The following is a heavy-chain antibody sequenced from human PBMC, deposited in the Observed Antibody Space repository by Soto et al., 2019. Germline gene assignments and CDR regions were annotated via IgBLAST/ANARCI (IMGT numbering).Heavy chain of an antibody. CDR3: AADLKGYYYGSGSYQPYYYYGMDV. D-gene: IGHD3-10*01. CDR1: GGSISSSSYY. V-gene: IGHV4-39*01. J-gene: IGHJ6*02. CDR2: IYYSGST. Sequence: PSETLSLTCTVSGGSISSSSYYWGWIRQPPGKGLEWIGSIYYSGSTYYNPSLKSRVTISVDTSKNQLCLKLSSVTAADTAVYYCAADLKGYYYGSGSYQPYYYYGMDVWGQGTTVTVSS.